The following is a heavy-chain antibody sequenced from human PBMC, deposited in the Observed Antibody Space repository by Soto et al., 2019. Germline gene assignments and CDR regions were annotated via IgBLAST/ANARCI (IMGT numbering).Heavy chain of an antibody. CDR1: GFTFINHG. D-gene: IGHD3-10*01. CDR2: IWYDGSNK. CDR3: VRDGGAQWGSGSYSPIYYYYSGMDV. V-gene: IGHV3-33*08. Sequence: PGGSLRLPCAAAGFTFINHGMHWVRQAPGKGLEGVAGIWYDGSNKYYEDSVKGRFTISRDNSKNTLYLQMNSLRAEDTAVYYCVRDGGAQWGSGSYSPIYYYYSGMDVWGQGTTVTGSS. J-gene: IGHJ6*02.